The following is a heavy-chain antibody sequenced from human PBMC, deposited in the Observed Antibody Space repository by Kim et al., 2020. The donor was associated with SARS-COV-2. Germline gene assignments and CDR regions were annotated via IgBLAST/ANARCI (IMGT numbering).Heavy chain of an antibody. D-gene: IGHD3-16*01. CDR3: ARIGAHATDSYYYTMDV. J-gene: IGHJ6*02. CDR1: GGSFNGFS. Sequence: SETLSLTCGVYGGSFNGFSWSWIRQPPGKGLEWIGEIDHSGSTSYNPSLRSRVTISFDTSEKQFSLWLNSVTDADTAVYYCARIGAHATDSYYYTMDVWGQGTTVTVSS. CDR2: IDHSGST. V-gene: IGHV4-34*01.